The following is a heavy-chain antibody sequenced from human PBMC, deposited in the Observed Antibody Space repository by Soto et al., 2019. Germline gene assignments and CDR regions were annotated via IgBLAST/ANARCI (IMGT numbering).Heavy chain of an antibody. CDR3: ARGSAAGTKSPFDY. J-gene: IGHJ4*02. CDR2: VHDSGST. CDR1: GASVINDY. Sequence: SETLSLTCTVTGASVINDYWNWIRQPPGKGLEWIGFVHDSGSTSYNSSLKSRLTISVDTSKNQLSLKLSSVTAADTAVYYCARGSAAGTKSPFDYWGQGTLVTVSS. V-gene: IGHV4-59*02. D-gene: IGHD6-13*01.